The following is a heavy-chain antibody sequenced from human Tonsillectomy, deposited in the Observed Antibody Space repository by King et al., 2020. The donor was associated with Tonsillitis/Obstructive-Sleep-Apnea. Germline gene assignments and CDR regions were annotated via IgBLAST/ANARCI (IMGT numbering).Heavy chain of an antibody. J-gene: IGHJ6*03. Sequence: LQLQESGPGLVKPSETLSLTCTVSGGSISSYYWSWIRQPPGKGLEWIGYIYYSGSTNYNPSLKSRVTISVDTSKNQFSLKLSSVTAADTAVYYCARVVVVPAARYYYYYMDVWGKGTTVTVSS. V-gene: IGHV4-59*01. CDR1: GGSISSYY. CDR3: ARVVVVPAARYYYYYMDV. CDR2: IYYSGST. D-gene: IGHD2-2*01.